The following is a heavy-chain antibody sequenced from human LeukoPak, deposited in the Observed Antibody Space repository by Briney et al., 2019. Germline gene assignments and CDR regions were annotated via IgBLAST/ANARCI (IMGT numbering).Heavy chain of an antibody. J-gene: IGHJ4*02. CDR3: ARGRPVLRFLEWSTDY. D-gene: IGHD3-3*01. CDR1: GGSFSGYY. Sequence: PAETLSLTCAVYGGSFSGYYWSSIRQPPGKGLGWNGEINHSGSNNYNPSLKSRVTISVDTSKNQFSLKLSSVTAADTAVYYCARGRPVLRFLEWSTDYWGQGTLVTVSS. CDR2: INHSGSN. V-gene: IGHV4-34*01.